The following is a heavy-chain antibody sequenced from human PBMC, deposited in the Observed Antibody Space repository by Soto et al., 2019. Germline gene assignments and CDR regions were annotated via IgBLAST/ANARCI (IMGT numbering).Heavy chain of an antibody. V-gene: IGHV4-59*01. J-gene: IGHJ5*02. D-gene: IGHD2-2*01. CDR2: IYYSGST. CDR3: AGGGGLYCSSTSCYPIAFDP. CDR1: GGSISSYY. Sequence: QVQLQESGPGLVKPSETLSLTCTVSGGSISSYYWSWIRQPPGKGLEWIGYIYYSGSTNYNPSLKGRVTIPVDPSKNQFSLKLGSVTAAATAVYYCAGGGGLYCSSTSCYPIAFDPWGQGTLVTVSS.